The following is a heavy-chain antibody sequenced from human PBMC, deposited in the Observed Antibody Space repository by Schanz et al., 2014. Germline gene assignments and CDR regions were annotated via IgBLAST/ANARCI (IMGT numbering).Heavy chain of an antibody. Sequence: QVQLVESGGGLVKPGGSLRLSCAASGFTFSDYYMSWIRQAPGKGLEWVSDISDSGDSTHYADSVKGRFTISRDNAKNSLFLQMNSLSAEDTAVYYCAKDGRLPYYGTGSDFDYWGQGTLVAVSS. V-gene: IGHV3-11*01. CDR2: ISDSGDST. CDR1: GFTFSDYY. D-gene: IGHD3-22*01. CDR3: AKDGRLPYYGTGSDFDY. J-gene: IGHJ4*02.